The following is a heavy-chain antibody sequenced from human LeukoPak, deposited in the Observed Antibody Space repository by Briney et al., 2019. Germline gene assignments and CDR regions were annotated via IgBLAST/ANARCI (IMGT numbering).Heavy chain of an antibody. CDR2: ISSSSSYI. CDR1: GFTFSSYS. V-gene: IGHV3-21*01. CDR3: ARDRTNYYDSSGYWDY. D-gene: IGHD3-22*01. Sequence: GGSLRLSCAASGFTFSSYSMNWVRQAPGKGLEWVSSISSSSSYIYYADSVKGRFTISRDNVKNSLYLQMNSLRAEDTAVYYCARDRTNYYDSSGYWDYWGQGTLVTVSS. J-gene: IGHJ4*02.